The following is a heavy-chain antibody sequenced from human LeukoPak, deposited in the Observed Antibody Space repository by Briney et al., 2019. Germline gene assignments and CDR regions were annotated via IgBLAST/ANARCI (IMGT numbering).Heavy chain of an antibody. J-gene: IGHJ4*02. CDR1: GGPFSSYG. Sequence: SVKVSCKASGGPFSSYGFSWVRQAPGQGLEWMGGIIPIFGTANYAQKFQGRVTITADKSTSTAYMELSSLRSEDTAVYYCAKDGKQQTLDYWGQGTLVTVSS. CDR3: AKDGKQQTLDY. V-gene: IGHV1-69*06. D-gene: IGHD6-13*01. CDR2: IIPIFGTA.